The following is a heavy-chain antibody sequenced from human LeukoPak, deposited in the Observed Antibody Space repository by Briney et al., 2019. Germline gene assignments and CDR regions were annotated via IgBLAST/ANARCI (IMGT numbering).Heavy chain of an antibody. J-gene: IGHJ5*02. V-gene: IGHV1-69*06. CDR3: ARARTEYYYGSESYWFDP. D-gene: IGHD3-10*01. CDR1: GGTFSSYA. Sequence: SVKVSCKASGGTFSSYAISWVRQAPGQGLEWMGGIIPIFGAANYAQKFQGRVTITADKSTSTAYMELSSLRSEDTAVYYCARARTEYYYGSESYWFDPWGQGTLVTVSS. CDR2: IIPIFGAA.